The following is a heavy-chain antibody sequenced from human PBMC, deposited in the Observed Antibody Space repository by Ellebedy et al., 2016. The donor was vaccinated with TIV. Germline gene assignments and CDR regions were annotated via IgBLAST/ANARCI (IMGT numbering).Heavy chain of an antibody. CDR3: AREDIVVVKDGLDV. V-gene: IGHV3-11*04. Sequence: GESLKISCEASGFTFSGYYMSWIRQDPGKGLEWVSYISGNGNYKDYADSVKGRFTISRDNAKNSLYLQMNRLRAEDTAVYYCAREDIVVVKDGLDVWGQGTTVTVSS. D-gene: IGHD2-2*01. J-gene: IGHJ6*02. CDR1: GFTFSGYY. CDR2: ISGNGNYK.